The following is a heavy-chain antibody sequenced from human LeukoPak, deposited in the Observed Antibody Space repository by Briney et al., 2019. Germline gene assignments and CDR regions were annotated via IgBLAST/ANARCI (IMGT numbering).Heavy chain of an antibody. D-gene: IGHD3-10*01. Sequence: PSETLSLTCTVSGGSISSYYWSWIRQPAGKGLEWIGRICTSGSTNYNPSLKSRVTMSVDTSKNQFSLKLSSVTAAGTAVYYCAREGFRDLAGYYYYYMDVWGKGTTVTVSS. V-gene: IGHV4-4*07. CDR1: GGSISSYY. CDR3: AREGFRDLAGYYYYYMDV. CDR2: ICTSGST. J-gene: IGHJ6*03.